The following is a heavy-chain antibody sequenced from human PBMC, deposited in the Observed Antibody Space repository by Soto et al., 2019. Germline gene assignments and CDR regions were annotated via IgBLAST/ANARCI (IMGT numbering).Heavy chain of an antibody. J-gene: IGHJ5*02. CDR1: GGTFSSYA. D-gene: IGHD1-7*01. CDR3: ANSGTRSGPFDP. Sequence: SGKVSCDASGGTFSSYAISWVRQAPGQGLEWMGGIIPIFGTANYAQKFQGRVTITADESTSTAYMELSSLRSEDTAVYYCANSGTRSGPFDPWGQGTMVT. V-gene: IGHV1-69*01. CDR2: IIPIFGTA.